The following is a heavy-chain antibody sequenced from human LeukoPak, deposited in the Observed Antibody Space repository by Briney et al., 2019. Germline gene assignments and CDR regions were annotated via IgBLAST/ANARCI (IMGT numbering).Heavy chain of an antibody. CDR3: ARHGTYPSFDY. CDR1: GGSFSGYY. V-gene: IGHV4-34*01. J-gene: IGHJ4*02. D-gene: IGHD1-26*01. CDR2: INHSGST. Sequence: SETLSLTCAVYGGSFSGYYWSWIRQPPGKGLEWIGEINHSGSTNYNPSLESRVTISVDTSKNQFSLKLSSVTAADTAVYYCARHGTYPSFDYWGQGTLAPSPQ.